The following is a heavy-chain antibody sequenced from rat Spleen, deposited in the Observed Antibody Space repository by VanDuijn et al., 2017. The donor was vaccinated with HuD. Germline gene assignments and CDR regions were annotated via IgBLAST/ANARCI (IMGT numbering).Heavy chain of an antibody. J-gene: IGHJ2*01. CDR3: ARPTTGIPFNY. CDR1: GFTFSNFV. CDR2: ISISGGTT. Sequence: EVELVESGGGLVQPGRSMKLSCAASGFTFSNFVMAWVRQAPTKGLEWVASISISGGTTYYRDSVKGRFTISRDDAKSTLYLQMDSLRSEDTAIYYCARPTTGIPFNYWGQGVMVTVSS. V-gene: IGHV5-25*01. D-gene: IGHD1-9*01.